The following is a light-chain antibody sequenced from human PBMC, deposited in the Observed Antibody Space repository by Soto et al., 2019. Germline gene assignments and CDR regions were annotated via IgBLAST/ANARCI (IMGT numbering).Light chain of an antibody. CDR2: EVN. Sequence: QSVLTHPASVSGSPGQSITISCTGTSSDVGGYNYVSWYQQHPGKAPKLMIYEVNKRPSEVSNRFSGSKSGNTASLTISGLQHEDEADYYCRSYAGSSNGFGTGTKATVL. CDR3: RSYAGSSNG. V-gene: IGLV2-14*01. J-gene: IGLJ1*01. CDR1: SSDVGGYNY.